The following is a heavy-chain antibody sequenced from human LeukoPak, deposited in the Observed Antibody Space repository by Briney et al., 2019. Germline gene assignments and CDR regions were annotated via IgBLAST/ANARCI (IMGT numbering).Heavy chain of an antibody. D-gene: IGHD1-26*01. Sequence: GGSLRLSCAASGFTFSSYAMSWVRQAPGKGLEWVSAISGSGGSTYYADSVKGRFTISRDNSKNTLYLQMNSLRAEDTAVYYCAKSKPLGSYPTRNYFDYWGQGTLVTVSS. V-gene: IGHV3-23*01. J-gene: IGHJ4*02. CDR2: ISGSGGST. CDR3: AKSKPLGSYPTRNYFDY. CDR1: GFTFSSYA.